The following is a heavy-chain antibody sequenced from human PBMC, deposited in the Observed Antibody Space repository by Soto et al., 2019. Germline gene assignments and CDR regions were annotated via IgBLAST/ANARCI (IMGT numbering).Heavy chain of an antibody. D-gene: IGHD3-3*01. CDR1: GLTFKNYA. Sequence: GGSLRLSCRASGLTFKNYAMTWVRKCPGKGLEWVSLMSGGGTTDYADSVKGRFIISRDNSKNTLNLQMNSLRADDTAVYYCAKLKGGLGRFYGLDAWGQGTTVTVSS. V-gene: IGHV3-23*01. CDR3: AKLKGGLGRFYGLDA. J-gene: IGHJ6*02. CDR2: MSGGGTT.